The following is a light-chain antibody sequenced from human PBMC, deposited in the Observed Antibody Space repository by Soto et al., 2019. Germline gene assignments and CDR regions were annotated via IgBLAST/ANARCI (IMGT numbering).Light chain of an antibody. J-gene: IGKJ1*01. Sequence: EIVLTQSPATLSVSPGERATLSCRASQSVSSNLAWYQQKPGQAPRLLIYGASTRATGIPDRFTGSYSGTEFILTISSLQSEDFAVYYCQQYHHWWTFGQGTKVEIK. CDR3: QQYHHWWT. V-gene: IGKV3-15*01. CDR1: QSVSSN. CDR2: GAS.